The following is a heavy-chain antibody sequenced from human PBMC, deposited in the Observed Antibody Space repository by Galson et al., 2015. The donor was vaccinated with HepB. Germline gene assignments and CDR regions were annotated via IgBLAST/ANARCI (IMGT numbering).Heavy chain of an antibody. CDR2: ISAYNGQT. Sequence: SVKVSCKASGYTFTSYAITWVRQAPGQGLEWMGWISAYNGQTNYAQKVQGRVTMATDTSTRTAYMELKSLRSDDTAVYYCARDDTDNSGYHGDYWGQGTLVTVSS. CDR1: GYTFTSYA. CDR3: ARDDTDNSGYHGDY. J-gene: IGHJ4*02. D-gene: IGHD3-22*01. V-gene: IGHV1-18*01.